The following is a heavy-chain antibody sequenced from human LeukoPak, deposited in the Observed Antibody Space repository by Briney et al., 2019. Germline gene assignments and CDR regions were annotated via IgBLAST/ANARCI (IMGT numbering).Heavy chain of an antibody. D-gene: IGHD3-22*01. CDR2: ILNDGSSK. Sequence: GGSLRLSCAASGFTFRIFGMTWVRQAPGKGLEWVAVILNDGSSKYYADSVKGRFTISRDNSKNTLYLQMNSLRAEDTAVYYCRGYYYDSSGFYRDYWGQGTLVTVSS. CDR1: GFTFRIFG. J-gene: IGHJ4*02. CDR3: RGYYYDSSGFYRDY. V-gene: IGHV3-30*03.